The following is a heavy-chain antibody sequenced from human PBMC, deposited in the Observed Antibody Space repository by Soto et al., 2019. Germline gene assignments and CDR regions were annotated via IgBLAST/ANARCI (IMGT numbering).Heavy chain of an antibody. CDR1: GDSVSSNSAA. V-gene: IGHV6-1*01. D-gene: IGHD3-3*01. CDR2: TYYRSKWYN. J-gene: IGHJ6*02. CDR3: ARAHPNYDFWSGYSVGYDYYGMDV. Sequence: SQTLSLTCAISGDSVSSNSAAWNWIRQSPSRGLEWLGRTYYRSKWYNDYAVSVKSRITINPDTSKNQFSLQLNSVTPEDTAVYYCARAHPNYDFWSGYSVGYDYYGMDVWGQGTTVTVSS.